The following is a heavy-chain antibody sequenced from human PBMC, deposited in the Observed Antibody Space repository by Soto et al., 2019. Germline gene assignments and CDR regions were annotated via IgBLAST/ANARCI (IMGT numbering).Heavy chain of an antibody. J-gene: IGHJ3*02. D-gene: IGHD3-22*01. CDR1: GYSISRGFY. CDR2: IYHTGNT. V-gene: IGHV4-38-2*01. Sequence: PSETLSLTCAVSGYSISRGFYWGWIRQSPGKGLEWIGSIYHTGNTYYNASLRSRVTISVDTSKNQFSLKLTSVTAADTAVYYCARNKMYYDNSGNYPLDGFDIWGQGTMVTVS. CDR3: ARNKMYYDNSGNYPLDGFDI.